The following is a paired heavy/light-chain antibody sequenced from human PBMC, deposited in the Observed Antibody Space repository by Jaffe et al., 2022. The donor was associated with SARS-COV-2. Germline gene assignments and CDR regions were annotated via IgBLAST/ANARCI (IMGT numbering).Light chain of an antibody. CDR1: QSVSSSY. CDR2: GAS. CDR3: QQYGSSPTT. Sequence: EIVLTQSPGTLSLSPGERATLSCRASQSVSSSYLAWYQQKPGQAPRLLIYGASSRATGIPDRFSGSGSGTDFTLTISRLEPEDFAVYYCQQYGSSPTTFGQGTKVEIK. V-gene: IGKV3-20*01. J-gene: IGKJ1*01.
Heavy chain of an antibody. CDR3: ARDGLRFLESWVGMDV. Sequence: QVQLQESGPGLVKPSETLSLTCTVSGGSISSYYWSWIRQPAGKGLEWIGRIYTSGSTNYNPSLKSRVTMSVDTSKNQFSLKLSSVTAADTAVYYCARDGLRFLESWVGMDVWGQGTTVTVSS. V-gene: IGHV4-4*07. D-gene: IGHD3-3*01. CDR2: IYTSGST. CDR1: GGSISSYY. J-gene: IGHJ6*02.